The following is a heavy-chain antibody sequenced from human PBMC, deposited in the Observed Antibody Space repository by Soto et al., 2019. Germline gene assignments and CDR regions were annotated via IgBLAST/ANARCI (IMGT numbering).Heavy chain of an antibody. D-gene: IGHD4-17*01. V-gene: IGHV3-49*04. J-gene: IGHJ4*02. Sequence: PGGSLRLSCTASGFTFGDYAMSWVRQAPGKGLEWVGFIRSKAYGGTTEYAASVKGRFTISRDDSKSIAYLQMNSLKTEDTAVYYCTRAPPYYGGNSYYFDYWGQGTLVTVSS. CDR1: GFTFGDYA. CDR2: IRSKAYGGTT. CDR3: TRAPPYYGGNSYYFDY.